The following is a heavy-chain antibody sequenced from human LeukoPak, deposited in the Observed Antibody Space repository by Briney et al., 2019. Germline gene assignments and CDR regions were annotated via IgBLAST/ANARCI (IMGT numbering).Heavy chain of an antibody. CDR1: GFTFSDYS. Sequence: PGGSLRLSCAASGFTFSDYSMNWVRQAPGRGLEWVSYISSSSGSLFYADSVKGRFTISRDNAKSSLYLQMDSLRAEDTAVYYCARDSVVSWAPRYMDVWGKGTTVTVSS. V-gene: IGHV3-48*04. J-gene: IGHJ6*03. D-gene: IGHD1-26*01. CDR2: ISSSSGSL. CDR3: ARDSVVSWAPRYMDV.